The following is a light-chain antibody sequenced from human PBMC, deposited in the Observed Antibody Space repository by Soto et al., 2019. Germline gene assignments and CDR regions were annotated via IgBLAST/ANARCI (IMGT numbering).Light chain of an antibody. V-gene: IGKV3-20*01. CDR3: QQYGSSVT. Sequence: EIVLTQSPGSLSLSPGERATLSCRASQSVYNNYIAWYQHSPGQAPRVLIYGASTRATGTPDRFSGSGSGTDFTLTITRLEPEDSALYYCQQYGSSVTFGGVTKVEMK. J-gene: IGKJ4*01. CDR2: GAS. CDR1: QSVYNNY.